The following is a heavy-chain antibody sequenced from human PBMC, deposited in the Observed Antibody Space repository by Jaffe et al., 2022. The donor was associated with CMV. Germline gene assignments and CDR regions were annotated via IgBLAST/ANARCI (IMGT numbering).Heavy chain of an antibody. CDR1: GFTVSSNY. CDR3: ARVLYDNKPDY. V-gene: IGHV3-66*01. Sequence: EVQLVESGGGLVQPGGSLRLSCAASGFTVSSNYMSWVRQAPGKGLEWVSVIYSGGSTYYADSVKGRFTISRDNSKNTLYLQMNSLRAEDTAVYYCARVLYDNKPDYWGQGTLVTVSS. D-gene: IGHD3-22*01. CDR2: IYSGGST. J-gene: IGHJ4*02.